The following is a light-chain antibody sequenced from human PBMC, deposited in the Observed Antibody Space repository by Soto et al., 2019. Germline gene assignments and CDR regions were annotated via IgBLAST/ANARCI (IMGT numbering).Light chain of an antibody. CDR1: QSVSSSD. V-gene: IGKV3-15*01. J-gene: IGKJ1*01. CDR3: QQYDNWPWT. Sequence: IVLTHSPGTLSFSPGEIATLSFRASQSVSSSDLAWYHQKPGQAPRLLIYGASTRATGFPARFSGSGSGADFTLTISSLQSEDFAVYYCQQYDNWPWTFGQGTKVDIK. CDR2: GAS.